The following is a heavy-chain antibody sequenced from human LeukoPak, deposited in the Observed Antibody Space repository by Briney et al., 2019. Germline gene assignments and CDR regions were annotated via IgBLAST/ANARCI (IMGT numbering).Heavy chain of an antibody. Sequence: SETLSLTCAVSGYFISSGYYWGWIRQPPGKGLEYIGSIYHSGSTYYNPSLKSRVTISVDTSKNQFSLKLGSVTAADTAVYYCARFVGAATTSHVDYWGQGTLVTVSS. V-gene: IGHV4-38-2*01. J-gene: IGHJ4*02. CDR1: GYFISSGYY. D-gene: IGHD1-26*01. CDR2: IYHSGST. CDR3: ARFVGAATTSHVDY.